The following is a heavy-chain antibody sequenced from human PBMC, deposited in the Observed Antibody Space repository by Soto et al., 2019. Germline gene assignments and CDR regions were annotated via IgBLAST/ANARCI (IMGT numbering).Heavy chain of an antibody. D-gene: IGHD7-27*01. V-gene: IGHV3-30*03. Sequence: QVQLVESGGGAVQPGESLRLSCVASGFDFTYYAMHWVRQAPGKGLESVAVMSSDGSKIHHTDSVKGRFTISRDNSKNXXXXXXXXXXXXXXXXXXXXXXXXXXXXLGLFDYWGQGTLVSVSS. CDR2: MSSDGSKI. CDR1: GFDFTYYA. CDR3: XXXXXXXXXLGLFDY. J-gene: IGHJ4*02.